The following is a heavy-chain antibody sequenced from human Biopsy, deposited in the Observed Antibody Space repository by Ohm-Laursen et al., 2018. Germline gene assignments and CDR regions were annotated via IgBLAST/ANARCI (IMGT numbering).Heavy chain of an antibody. CDR1: GYTFTSHD. CDR2: MSPNTGNT. Sequence: ASVKVSCKVSGYTFTSHDINWVRQATGQGLEWMGWMSPNTGNTVYAQRFQDRVTMTSDTSTGTAYMELTSLTSDDTAIYFCARWETTLGRSLDSWGQGTLVAVSS. J-gene: IGHJ4*02. CDR3: ARWETTLGRSLDS. D-gene: IGHD1-26*01. V-gene: IGHV1-8*01.